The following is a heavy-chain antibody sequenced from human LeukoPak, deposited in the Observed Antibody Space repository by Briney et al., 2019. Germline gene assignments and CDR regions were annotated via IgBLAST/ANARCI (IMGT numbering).Heavy chain of an antibody. J-gene: IGHJ3*02. CDR3: ARRVAGESRAFDI. V-gene: IGHV4-39*07. CDR2: MYFSGST. CDR1: GGSVRSSSYY. Sequence: SETLSLTCTVSGGSVRSSSYYWGWIRQPPGKGLEWIGSMYFSGSTYYKPSLKSRVTISVDTSKNQFSLKLSSLTAADTAVYYCARRVAGESRAFDIWGQGTMVTVSS. D-gene: IGHD3-10*01.